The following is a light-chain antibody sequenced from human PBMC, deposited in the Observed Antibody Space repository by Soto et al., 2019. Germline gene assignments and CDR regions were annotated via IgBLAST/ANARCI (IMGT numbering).Light chain of an antibody. CDR3: QQFGTSPPST. CDR2: GAS. J-gene: IGKJ5*01. CDR1: QSVSSNY. Sequence: EIVLTQSPGTLSLSPGERATLSCRASQSVSSNYLAWYQQKPGQAPRLLIYGASSRATAIPDRFSGSGSGTDFALTISRLEPEDFAVYYCQQFGTSPPSTFGQGTRLAIK. V-gene: IGKV3-20*01.